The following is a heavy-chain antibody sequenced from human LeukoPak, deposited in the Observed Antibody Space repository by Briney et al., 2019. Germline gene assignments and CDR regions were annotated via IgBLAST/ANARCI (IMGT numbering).Heavy chain of an antibody. V-gene: IGHV3-53*01. Sequence: GGSLRLSCAASGFTVSSNYMSWVRQAPGKGLEWVSVIYSGGSTYYADSVKGRFTISRDNSKNTLYLQMNSLRAEDRAVYYCARALYYYDSSGYYLDYWGQGTLVTVSS. CDR1: GFTVSSNY. CDR3: ARALYYYDSSGYYLDY. J-gene: IGHJ4*02. CDR2: IYSGGST. D-gene: IGHD3-22*01.